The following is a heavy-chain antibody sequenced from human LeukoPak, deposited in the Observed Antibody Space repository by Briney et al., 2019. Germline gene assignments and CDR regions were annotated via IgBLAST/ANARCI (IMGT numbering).Heavy chain of an antibody. CDR3: ARDTTLFDSSGYYAFDY. CDR1: GGTFSSYA. CDR2: IIPIPGIA. J-gene: IGHJ4*02. Sequence: GASVKVSCKASGGTFSSYAISRVRQAPGQGLEWMGRIIPIPGIANYAQKFQGRVTITADKSTSTAYMELSSLRSEDTAVYYCARDTTLFDSSGYYAFDYWGQGTLVTVSS. V-gene: IGHV1-69*04. D-gene: IGHD3-22*01.